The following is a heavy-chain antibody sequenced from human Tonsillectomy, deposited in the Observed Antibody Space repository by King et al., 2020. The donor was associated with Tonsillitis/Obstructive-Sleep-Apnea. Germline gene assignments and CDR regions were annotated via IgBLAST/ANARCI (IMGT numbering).Heavy chain of an antibody. CDR1: GYSFTSYW. V-gene: IGHV5-51*01. CDR2: IYPADADP. J-gene: IGHJ3*02. Sequence: QLVQSGAEVKKPGESLKISCKGSGYSFTSYWIGWGREMPGKGLEWVGIIYPADADPRYSPSFHGQVTISTDKSISTAFLQWSSLKASDTALYDCERSIVVPAAMEPDDAFDIWGQGTMVTVSS. CDR3: ERSIVVPAAMEPDDAFDI. D-gene: IGHD2-2*01.